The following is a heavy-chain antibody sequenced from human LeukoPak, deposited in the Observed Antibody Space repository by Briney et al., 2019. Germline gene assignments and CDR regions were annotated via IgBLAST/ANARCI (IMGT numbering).Heavy chain of an antibody. V-gene: IGHV4-38-2*02. D-gene: IGHD5-18*01. Sequence: PSETLSLTCTVSGGSISSYYWGWIRQPPGKGLEWIGSIYHSGSTYYNPSLKSRVTISVDTSKNQFSLKLSSVTAADTAVYYCASNSGYSYGLDYWGQGTLVTVSS. CDR3: ASNSGYSYGLDY. CDR1: GGSISSYY. J-gene: IGHJ4*02. CDR2: IYHSGST.